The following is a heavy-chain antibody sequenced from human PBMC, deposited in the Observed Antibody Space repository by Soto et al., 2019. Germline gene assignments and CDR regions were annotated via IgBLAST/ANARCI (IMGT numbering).Heavy chain of an antibody. V-gene: IGHV1-69*08. CDR2: IIPILGIA. CDR1: GGTFSSYT. CDR3: ARDRVYSSSWDSGMDV. D-gene: IGHD6-13*01. J-gene: IGHJ6*02. Sequence: QVQLVQSGAEVKKPGSSVKVSCKASGGTFSSYTISWVRQAPGQGLEWMGRIIPILGIANYAQKFQGRVTITADKSTSTAYMELSSMRSEDTAVYYCARDRVYSSSWDSGMDVWGQGTTVTVSS.